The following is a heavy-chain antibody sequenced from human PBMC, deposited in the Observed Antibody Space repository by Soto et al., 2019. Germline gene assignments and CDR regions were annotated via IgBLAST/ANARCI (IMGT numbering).Heavy chain of an antibody. CDR3: ARRGQGMRWRCMEV. V-gene: IGHV1-69*01. J-gene: IGHJ6*02. CDR2: IISMSASP. D-gene: IGHD2-21*01. CDR1: GGTFSTYG. Sequence: QVQLVQSGAEVKKPGSSVRVSCKASGGTFSTYGVNCVRQAPGQGLECMGGIISMSASPYYAQKFQGRVTISADEPTSTVYVDLTSLRSEDTAVYYCARRGQGMRWRCMEVWGQGTTLTVSS.